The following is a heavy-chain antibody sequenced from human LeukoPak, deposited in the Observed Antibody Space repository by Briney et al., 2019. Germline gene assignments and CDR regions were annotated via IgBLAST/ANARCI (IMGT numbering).Heavy chain of an antibody. D-gene: IGHD3-22*01. CDR1: GFTVSRNY. CDR3: ARVVNNYESNGVFDY. J-gene: IGHJ4*02. V-gene: IGHV3-66*01. Sequence: GGSLRLSCAASGFTVSRNYMTWVRQAPGKGLEWVSVIYSGGSTYYADSVKGRFTISRDNSKNTLYLQMNRLRAEDTAVYYCARVVNNYESNGVFDYWGQGTLVTVSS. CDR2: IYSGGST.